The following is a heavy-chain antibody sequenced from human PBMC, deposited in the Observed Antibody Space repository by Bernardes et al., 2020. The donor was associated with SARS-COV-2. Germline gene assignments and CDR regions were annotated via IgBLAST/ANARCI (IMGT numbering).Heavy chain of an antibody. V-gene: IGHV1-2*02. J-gene: IGHJ4*02. CDR3: ARDPSSPRSYFDY. Sequence: TNYAQKFQGRVTVTRDTSISTAYMELSRLRSDDTAVYYCARDPSSPRSYFDYWCQGTLVTVSS. CDR2: T. D-gene: IGHD6-13*01.